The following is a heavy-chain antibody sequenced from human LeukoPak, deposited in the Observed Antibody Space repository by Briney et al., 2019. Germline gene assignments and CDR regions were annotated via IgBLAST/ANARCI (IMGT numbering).Heavy chain of an antibody. D-gene: IGHD6-13*01. CDR1: GYTFTSYG. V-gene: IGHV1-18*01. CDR3: AHSSSWYRYYFDY. Sequence: GASVKVSCKASGYTFTSYGISWVRQAPGQGLEWMGWISAYNGNTNYAQKLQGRVTMTTDTSTSTAYVELRSLRSDDTAVYYCAHSSSWYRYYFDYWGQGTLVTVSS. J-gene: IGHJ4*02. CDR2: ISAYNGNT.